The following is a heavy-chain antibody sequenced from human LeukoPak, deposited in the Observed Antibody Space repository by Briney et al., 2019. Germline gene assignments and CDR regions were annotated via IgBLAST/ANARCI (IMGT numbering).Heavy chain of an antibody. Sequence: PSETLSLTCAVYGGSFSGYYWSWVRQAPGKGLEWVAAILGNGKSTYYTDSVKDRFTISRDNSKNTLYLQMHTLRVEDTAVYYCGTPQSPSRGFYMDVWGKGTMVTVSS. CDR3: GTPQSPSRGFYMDV. CDR2: ILGNGKST. J-gene: IGHJ6*03. V-gene: IGHV3-23*01. CDR1: GGSFSGYY.